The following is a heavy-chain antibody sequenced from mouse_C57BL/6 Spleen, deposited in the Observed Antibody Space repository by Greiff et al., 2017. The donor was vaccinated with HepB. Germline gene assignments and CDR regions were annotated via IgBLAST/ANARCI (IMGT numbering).Heavy chain of an antibody. V-gene: IGHV1-15*01. CDR2: IDPETGGT. J-gene: IGHJ3*01. CDR1: GYTFTDYE. CDR3: TREGDYDDGAWFAY. D-gene: IGHD2-4*01. Sequence: VQLQQSGAELVRPGASVTLSCKASGYTFTDYEMHWVKQTPVHGLEWIGAIDPETGGTAYNQKFKGKAILTADKSSSTAYMELRSLTSEDSAVYYCTREGDYDDGAWFAYWGQGTLVTVSA.